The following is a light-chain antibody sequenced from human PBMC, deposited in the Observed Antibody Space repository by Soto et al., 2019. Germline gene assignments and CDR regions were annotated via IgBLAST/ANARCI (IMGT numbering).Light chain of an antibody. J-gene: IGKJ5*01. CDR2: AAS. CDR3: QQANSFPIT. V-gene: IGKV1-12*01. Sequence: DLQMTQXPSSVSASVGDRVTITCRASQGISXXLAWYQQKPGKAPKLLIYAASSLQSGVPSRFSGSGXGXXFTLTISSLQPEDFATYYCQQANSFPITFGQGTRLEIK. CDR1: QGISXX.